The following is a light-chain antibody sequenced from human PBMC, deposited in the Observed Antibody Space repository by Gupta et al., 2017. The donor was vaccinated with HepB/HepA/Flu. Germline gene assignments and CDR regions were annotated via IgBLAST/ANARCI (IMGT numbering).Light chain of an antibody. J-gene: IGLJ3*02. CDR3: SSYTSSSTLV. Sequence: QSALTQPPSVSGSPGQSVTISCTGTSSDVHTYNRVSWYQQPPGTAPKLMIFEVSNRPSGVPDRFSGSKSGNTASLTISGLQAEDEADDYCSSYTSSSTLVFGGGTRLT. CDR1: SSDVHTYNR. V-gene: IGLV2-18*02. CDR2: EVS.